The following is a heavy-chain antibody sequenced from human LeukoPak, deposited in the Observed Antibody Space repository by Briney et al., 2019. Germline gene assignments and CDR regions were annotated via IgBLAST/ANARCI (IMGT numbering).Heavy chain of an antibody. J-gene: IGHJ4*02. CDR3: ARAPHYDSSGYYFDY. CDR1: GYTFTSNY. V-gene: IGHV1-46*01. CDR2: IYPRDGST. D-gene: IGHD3-22*01. Sequence: ASVKVSCKASGYTFTSNYIHWVRQAPGQGLEWMGMIYPRDGSTSYAQKFQGRVTITADESTSTAYMELSSLRSADTAVYYCARAPHYDSSGYYFDYWGQGTLVTVSS.